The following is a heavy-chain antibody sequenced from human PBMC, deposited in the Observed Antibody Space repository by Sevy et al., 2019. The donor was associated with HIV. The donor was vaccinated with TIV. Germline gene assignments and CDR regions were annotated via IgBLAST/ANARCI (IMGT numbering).Heavy chain of an antibody. CDR2: IKSKGGGGTI. D-gene: IGHD1-26*01. V-gene: IGHV3-15*07. Sequence: GGSLRLSCAASGFTFTNAWMNWVRQAPGKGLEWVGRIKSKGGGGTIDYAAPVKGRFSISRDDSKNTLYLQMNSLKIEDTALYYCTWDHDYYYGMIVWGQGTTVTVSS. CDR1: GFTFTNAW. CDR3: TWDHDYYYGMIV. J-gene: IGHJ6*02.